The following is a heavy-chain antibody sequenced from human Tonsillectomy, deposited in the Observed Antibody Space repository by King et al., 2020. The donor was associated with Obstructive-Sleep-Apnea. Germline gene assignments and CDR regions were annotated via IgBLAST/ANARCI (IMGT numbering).Heavy chain of an antibody. CDR3: ARRRVRGATYYYGMDV. V-gene: IGHV3-30-3*01. D-gene: IGHD3-10*01. CDR2: ISYDVSNK. Sequence: VQLVESGGGVVQPGRSLRLSCAVSGFIFSSYAMHWVRQAPGKGLDWGAVISYDVSNKHYADSVKGRFTISRDNSKNTLYLQMNSLRAEDTAVYYCARRRVRGATYYYGMDVWGQGTTVTVSS. CDR1: GFIFSSYA. J-gene: IGHJ6*02.